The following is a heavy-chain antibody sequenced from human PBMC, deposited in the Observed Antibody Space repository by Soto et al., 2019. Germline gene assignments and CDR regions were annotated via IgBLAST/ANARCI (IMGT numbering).Heavy chain of an antibody. CDR3: ARNDKTTVIFAFDY. CDR2: IWYDRSNK. V-gene: IGHV3-33*01. Sequence: QVQLVESGGGVVQPGRSLRLSCAASGFPFSSYGTQWLRQAPGKGLEWGAVIWYDRSNKYYADSVKGRFTLSRNNSKNTLNLLMNSLSAENTAVYYCARNDKTTVIFAFDYWGHGTLVTVSS. CDR1: GFPFSSYG. D-gene: IGHD4-17*01. J-gene: IGHJ4*01.